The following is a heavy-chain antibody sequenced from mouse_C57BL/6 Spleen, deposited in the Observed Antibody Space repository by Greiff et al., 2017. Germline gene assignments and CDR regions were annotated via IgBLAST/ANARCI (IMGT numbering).Heavy chain of an antibody. CDR1: GYSFTGYY. CDR3: ASNDYDEFAY. V-gene: IGHV1-42*01. Sequence: VQLQQSGPELVKPGASVTISCKASGYSFTGYYMNWVKQSPGKSLEWIGEINPRNGGPTYNQKFQAKATLTVDKSSSTAYMQLKSLTSEDSAVYYCASNDYDEFAYWGQGTLVTVSA. D-gene: IGHD2-4*01. CDR2: INPRNGGP. J-gene: IGHJ3*01.